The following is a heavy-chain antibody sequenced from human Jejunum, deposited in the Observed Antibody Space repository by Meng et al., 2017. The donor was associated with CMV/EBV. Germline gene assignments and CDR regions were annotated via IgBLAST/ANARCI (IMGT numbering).Heavy chain of an antibody. J-gene: IGHJ1*01. CDR3: LRGSGGSV. CDR2: IYYSGST. Sequence: QLQRKESGPGLVKPSETLSLTCTVSGGSISSRSYYWGWIRQPPGKGLEWIGSIYYSGSTYYNPSLKSRVTISVDTSKNQFFLKLSSVTAADTAVYHCLRGSGGSVWGQGTLVTVSS. D-gene: IGHD3-10*01. V-gene: IGHV4-39*07. CDR1: GGSISSRSYY.